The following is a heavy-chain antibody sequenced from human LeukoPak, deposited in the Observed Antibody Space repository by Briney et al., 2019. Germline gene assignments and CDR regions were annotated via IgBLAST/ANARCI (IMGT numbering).Heavy chain of an antibody. CDR1: GFTFSSYA. CDR2: MSVNGVNK. D-gene: IGHD2-15*01. CDR3: VRESCSGGSCTYDPFDI. J-gene: IGHJ3*02. V-gene: IGHV3-30-3*01. Sequence: GGSLRLSCAASGFTFSSYAMHWVRRVPGKGLEWVAVMSVNGVNKYYADSVRGRFTVSRDISKNTQFLQMNSLRFEDTAVYFCVRESCSGGSCTYDPFDIWGHGTMVTVST.